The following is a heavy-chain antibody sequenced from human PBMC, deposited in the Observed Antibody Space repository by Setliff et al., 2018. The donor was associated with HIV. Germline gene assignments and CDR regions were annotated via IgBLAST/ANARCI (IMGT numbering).Heavy chain of an antibody. CDR3: ARPHSGRGGGAWFDP. V-gene: IGHV4-39*01. Sequence: KTSETLSLTCTVSGGSLTSGHYYWGWIRQPPGKGLEWIGNILGGRNTYYNPSLKSRVIISVDTSRNQFSLNLRSVTAADTAVYYCARPHSGRGGGAWFDPWGQGILVTVSS. CDR1: GGSLTSGHYY. J-gene: IGHJ5*02. CDR2: ILGGRNT. D-gene: IGHD6-19*01.